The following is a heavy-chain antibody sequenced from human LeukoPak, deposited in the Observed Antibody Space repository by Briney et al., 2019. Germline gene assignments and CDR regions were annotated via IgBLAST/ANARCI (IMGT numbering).Heavy chain of an antibody. Sequence: SETLSLTCAVYGGSFSGYYWSWIRQPPGKGLERIGEINHSGSTNYNPSLKSRVTISVDTSKNQFSLKLSSVTAADTAVYYCASLYCSSTSCYSDYWGQGTLVTVSS. D-gene: IGHD2-2*01. CDR2: INHSGST. CDR3: ASLYCSSTSCYSDY. V-gene: IGHV4-34*01. J-gene: IGHJ4*02. CDR1: GGSFSGYY.